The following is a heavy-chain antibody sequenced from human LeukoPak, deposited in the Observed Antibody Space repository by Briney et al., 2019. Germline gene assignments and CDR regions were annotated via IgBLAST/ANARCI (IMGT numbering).Heavy chain of an antibody. CDR2: ISGSGGST. V-gene: IGHV3-23*01. J-gene: IGHJ4*02. CDR1: GFTFSSYA. CDR3: ASRDGYSKYYFDY. D-gene: IGHD5-24*01. Sequence: GGSLRLSCAASGFTFSSYAMSWVRQAPGKGLEWVSAISGSGGSTYYADSVKGRFTISRDNSKNTLYLQMNSLRVEDTAVYYCASRDGYSKYYFDYWGQGTLVAVSS.